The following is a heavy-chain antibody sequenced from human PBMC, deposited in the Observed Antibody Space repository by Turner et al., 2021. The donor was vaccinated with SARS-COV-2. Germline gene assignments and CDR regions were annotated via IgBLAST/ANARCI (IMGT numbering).Heavy chain of an antibody. J-gene: IGHJ4*02. Sequence: EVQVMESGGGLVQPGWSLRLSCEASGLTFRTHWMRWVRQAPGKGLEWVANINQDQSAKSYVDSVKGRFTISRDDAKNSLYLQMNSLRVEDTAMYYGASEPTALTQGYWGQGTLVTVSS. D-gene: IGHD7-27*01. V-gene: IGHV3-7*01. CDR3: ASEPTALTQGY. CDR2: INQDQSAK. CDR1: GLTFRTHW.